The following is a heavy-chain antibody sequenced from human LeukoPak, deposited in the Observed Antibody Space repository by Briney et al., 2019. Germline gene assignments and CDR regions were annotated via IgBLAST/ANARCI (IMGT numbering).Heavy chain of an antibody. CDR3: AREVWGYGMDV. D-gene: IGHD3-16*01. CDR2: IYYSGST. V-gene: IGHV4-59*01. J-gene: IGHJ6*02. CDR1: GGSISSYY. Sequence: SETLSLTCTVSGGSISSYYWSWIRQPPGKGLEWIGYIYYSGSTNYNPSLKSRVTISVDTSKNQFSLKLSSMTAADTAVYYCAREVWGYGMDVWGQGTTVTVSS.